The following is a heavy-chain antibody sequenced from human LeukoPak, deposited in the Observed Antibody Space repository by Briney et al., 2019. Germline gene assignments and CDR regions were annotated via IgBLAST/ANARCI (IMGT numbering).Heavy chain of an antibody. CDR3: ARDRGYFY. V-gene: IGHV3-7*01. D-gene: IGHD5-18*01. Sequence: PGGSLRLSCAASGFTFSNAWMSWVRQVPGKGLEWVANIDQDGSEKYYVDSVKGRFTISRDNAKNSLYLQMNSLRAEDTAVYYCARDRGYFYWGQGTLVTVSS. CDR2: IDQDGSEK. CDR1: GFTFSNAW. J-gene: IGHJ4*02.